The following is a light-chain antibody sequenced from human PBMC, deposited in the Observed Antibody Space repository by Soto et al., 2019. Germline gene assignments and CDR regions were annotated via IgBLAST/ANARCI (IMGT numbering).Light chain of an antibody. CDR3: QQYYDLLT. J-gene: IGKJ4*01. Sequence: DIVMTQSPGSLAVSLGERATINCRSSQSVLYSSNNKDSIAWYQRKPGQPPRLLIYWASTRESGVPDRFSGSGSGTDFTLTISSLQAEDVAVYYCQQYYDLLTFGGGTKVEIK. CDR2: WAS. V-gene: IGKV4-1*01. CDR1: QSVLYSSNNKDS.